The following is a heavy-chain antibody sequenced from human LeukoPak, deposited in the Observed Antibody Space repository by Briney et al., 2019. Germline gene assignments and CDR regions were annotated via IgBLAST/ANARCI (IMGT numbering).Heavy chain of an antibody. J-gene: IGHJ4*02. V-gene: IGHV3-33*06. CDR1: GFTFSSYG. Sequence: GRSLRLSCAASGFTFSSYGMHWVRQAPGKGLEWVAVIWYDGSNKYYADSVKGRFTISRDNSKNTLYLQMNSLRAEDTAVYYCAKDSKRFLAWSPYYFDYWGQGTLVTVSS. CDR3: AKDSKRFLAWSPYYFDY. D-gene: IGHD3-3*01. CDR2: IWYDGSNK.